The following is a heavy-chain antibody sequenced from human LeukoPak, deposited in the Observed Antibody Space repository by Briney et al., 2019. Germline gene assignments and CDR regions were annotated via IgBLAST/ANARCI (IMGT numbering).Heavy chain of an antibody. CDR2: FDPEDGET. D-gene: IGHD5-18*01. Sequence: ASVKVSCKVSGYTLTELSMHWVRQAPGKGLEWMGGFDPEDGETIYAQKFQGRVTMTEDTSTDTAYMELSSLRSEDTAVYYCATNYDRRGSELYSYGSEYFDYWGQGTLVTVSS. CDR3: ATNYDRRGSELYSYGSEYFDY. J-gene: IGHJ4*02. V-gene: IGHV1-24*01. CDR1: GYTLTELS.